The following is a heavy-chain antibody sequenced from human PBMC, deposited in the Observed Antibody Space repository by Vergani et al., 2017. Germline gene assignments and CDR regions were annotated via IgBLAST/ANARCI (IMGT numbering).Heavy chain of an antibody. CDR1: GFSFSTYS. CDR3: ANSKWELPGGAFDI. V-gene: IGHV3-23*01. Sequence: EVQLLESGGGLVQPGGSLRLSCAASGFSFSTYSMSWVRQAPGKGLEWVSIISGSGGSTYYADSVKGRLTISRDNSKNTLYLQLNSLGAEDTAVYYCANSKWELPGGAFDIWGQGTMVTVSS. J-gene: IGHJ3*02. D-gene: IGHD1-26*01. CDR2: ISGSGGST.